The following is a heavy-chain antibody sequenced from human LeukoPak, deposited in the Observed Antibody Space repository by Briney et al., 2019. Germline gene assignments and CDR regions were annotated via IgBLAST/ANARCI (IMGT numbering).Heavy chain of an antibody. V-gene: IGHV3-7*03. CDR3: ARDSGRFYIDY. CDR1: GFTFSHYW. D-gene: IGHD5-12*01. CDR2: IKQDGSEK. Sequence: PGGSLRLSCAASGFTFSHYWMTWVRQAPGKRLEWVANIKQDGSEKYYVDSLKGRFTISRDNAKNSLYLQINSLRADDTAIYYCARDSGRFYIDYWGQGTLVTVSS. J-gene: IGHJ4*02.